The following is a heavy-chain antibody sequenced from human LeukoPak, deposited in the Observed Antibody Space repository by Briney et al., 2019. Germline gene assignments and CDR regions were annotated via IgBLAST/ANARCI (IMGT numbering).Heavy chain of an antibody. J-gene: IGHJ3*02. CDR1: GFTFSSYG. D-gene: IGHD5-24*01. CDR2: ISYDGSNK. V-gene: IGHV3-30*03. CDR3: ARDDGDAFDI. Sequence: PGGSLRLSCAASGFTFSSYGMHWVRQAPGKGLEWVAVISYDGSNKYYADSVKGRFTISRDNAKNSLYLQMNSLRAEDTAVYYCARDDGDAFDIWGQGTMVTVSS.